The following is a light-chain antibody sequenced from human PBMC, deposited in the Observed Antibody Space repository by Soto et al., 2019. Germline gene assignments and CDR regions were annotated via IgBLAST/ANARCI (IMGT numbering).Light chain of an antibody. J-gene: IGKJ1*01. CDR2: DAS. CDR3: QQYNSYLWT. CDR1: QSMSRW. V-gene: IGKV1-5*01. Sequence: DIQMTQSPSTLSASVGDRVTITCRASQSMSRWLAWFQQKPGKAPKLLIYDASSLKSGVPSRFSGSGSGTEFTLTISSLQPDDFATYYCQQYNSYLWTFGQGTKV.